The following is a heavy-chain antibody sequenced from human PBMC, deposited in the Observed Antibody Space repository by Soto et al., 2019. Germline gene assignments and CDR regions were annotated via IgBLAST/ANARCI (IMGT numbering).Heavy chain of an antibody. Sequence: PSQTLSLTCAISGDSVSSNSAAWNWIRQSPSRGLEWLGRTYYRSKWYNDYAVSVKSRITINPDTSKNQFSLQLNSVTPEDTAVYYCARGLILYITGTTDNPYYYYYYGMDVWGQGTTVTVSS. J-gene: IGHJ6*02. CDR1: GDSVSSNSAA. CDR2: TYYRSKWYN. D-gene: IGHD1-7*01. CDR3: ARGLILYITGTTDNPYYYYYYGMDV. V-gene: IGHV6-1*01.